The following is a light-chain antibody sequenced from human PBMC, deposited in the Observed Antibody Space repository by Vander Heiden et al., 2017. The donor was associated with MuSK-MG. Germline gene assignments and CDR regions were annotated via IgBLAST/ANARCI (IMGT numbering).Light chain of an antibody. V-gene: IGLV1-44*01. Sequence: QSVLPQPPSASGTPGQRVTIPCSGSSSNIGSNTVNWYQQLPGTAPKLRIYSNNQRPSGVPDRFSGSKSGTSASLAISGLQSEDEADYYCAAWDDSLNGPVCGGGTKLTVL. CDR1: SSNIGSNT. CDR3: AAWDDSLNGPV. CDR2: SNN. J-gene: IGLJ2*01.